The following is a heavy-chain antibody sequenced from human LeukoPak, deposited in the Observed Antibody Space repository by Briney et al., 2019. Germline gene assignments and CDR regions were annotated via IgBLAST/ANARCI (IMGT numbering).Heavy chain of an antibody. Sequence: PGGSLRLSCAASGFTFSGFTFSSYATHWVRQAPGKGLEWVAVVSNDDSIKYYAESLKGRLTISRDNSKNTLYLQMNDLRHEDTAVYYCAKDENPRDYNYSGMDVWGQGTTVTVSS. D-gene: IGHD2/OR15-2a*01. J-gene: IGHJ6*02. CDR1: GFTFSGFTFSSYA. CDR2: VSNDDSIK. CDR3: AKDENPRDYNYSGMDV. V-gene: IGHV3-30-3*01.